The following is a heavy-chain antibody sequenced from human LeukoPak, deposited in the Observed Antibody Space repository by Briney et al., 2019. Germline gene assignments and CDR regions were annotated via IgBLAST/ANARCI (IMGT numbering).Heavy chain of an antibody. CDR3: ARERRGYWSDY. J-gene: IGHJ4*02. V-gene: IGHV4-59*01. Sequence: SEPLSLTCTVSGGSISSYYWSWIRQPPGKGLEWIGYIYYSGSTNYNPSLKSRVTISVDTSKNQFSLKLSSVTAADTAVYYCARERRGYWSDYWGQGTLVTVSS. CDR2: IYYSGST. CDR1: GGSISSYY. D-gene: IGHD2-2*03.